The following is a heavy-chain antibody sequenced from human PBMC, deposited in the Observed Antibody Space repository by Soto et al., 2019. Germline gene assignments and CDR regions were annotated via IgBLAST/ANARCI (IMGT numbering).Heavy chain of an antibody. Sequence: TLSLTCTVSGGSTSGYYWSWIRQFPGQGLEWIGYIYYSGSTNYNPSLKSRVTISVDKSKNQFSLKLSSVTAGDTAVYFCARVQSGSYALYYFDYWGQGTLVTVS. V-gene: IGHV4-59*01. CDR2: IYYSGST. D-gene: IGHD1-26*01. J-gene: IGHJ4*02. CDR1: GGSTSGYY. CDR3: ARVQSGSYALYYFDY.